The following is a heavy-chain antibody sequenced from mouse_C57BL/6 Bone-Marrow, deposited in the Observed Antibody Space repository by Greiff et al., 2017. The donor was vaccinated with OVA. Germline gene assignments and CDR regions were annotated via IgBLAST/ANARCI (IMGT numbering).Heavy chain of an antibody. Sequence: EVHLVESGGGLVQPGESLKLSCESNEYEFPSHDMSWVRKTPEKRLELVAAINSDGGSTYYPDTMERRFIISRDNTKKTLYLQMSSLRSEDTALYYCARKGYYYGSSYWYFDVWGTGTTVTVSS. CDR3: ARKGYYYGSSYWYFDV. V-gene: IGHV5-2*01. CDR1: EYEFPSHD. J-gene: IGHJ1*03. CDR2: INSDGGST. D-gene: IGHD1-1*01.